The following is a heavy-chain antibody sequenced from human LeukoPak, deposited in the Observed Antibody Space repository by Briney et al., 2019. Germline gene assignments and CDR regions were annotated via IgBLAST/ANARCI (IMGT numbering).Heavy chain of an antibody. Sequence: GRSLRLSCAASGFTFSSYAMSWVRQAPGKGLEWVSAISGSGGGTYYADSVKGRFTISRDNSKNTLYLQMNSLRAEDTAVYYCAKFDWNDGYFDYWGQGTLVTVSS. CDR3: AKFDWNDGYFDY. CDR2: ISGSGGGT. J-gene: IGHJ4*02. CDR1: GFTFSSYA. D-gene: IGHD1-1*01. V-gene: IGHV3-23*01.